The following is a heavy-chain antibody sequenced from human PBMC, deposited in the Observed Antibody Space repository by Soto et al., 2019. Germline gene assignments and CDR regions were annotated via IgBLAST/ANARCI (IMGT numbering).Heavy chain of an antibody. CDR2: IYSGGST. CDR3: AREVGILWLGGLLRPPKRFAP. CDR1: GFTVSSNY. Sequence: GGSLRLSCAASGFTVSSNYMSWVRQAPGKGLEWVSVIYSGGSTYYADSVKGRFTISRHNSKNTLYLQMNSLRSEDTAVYYCAREVGILWLGGLLRPPKRFAPWAQGTLVTVSS. D-gene: IGHD3-10*01. V-gene: IGHV3-53*04. J-gene: IGHJ5*02.